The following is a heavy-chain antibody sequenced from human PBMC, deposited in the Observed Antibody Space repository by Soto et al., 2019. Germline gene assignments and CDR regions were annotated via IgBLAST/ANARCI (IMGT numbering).Heavy chain of an antibody. Sequence: WGSLRLSCAASGFTFSSYGMSWVRQAPGKGLEWVSSISSGSSFIYYADSMKGRFTISRDNAKNSLYLQMNSLRAEDTAVYYCARVALGTYYGSDFDSWGQGTLVTVSS. D-gene: IGHD1-26*01. CDR3: ARVALGTYYGSDFDS. CDR1: GFTFSSYG. J-gene: IGHJ4*02. V-gene: IGHV3-21*01. CDR2: ISSGSSFI.